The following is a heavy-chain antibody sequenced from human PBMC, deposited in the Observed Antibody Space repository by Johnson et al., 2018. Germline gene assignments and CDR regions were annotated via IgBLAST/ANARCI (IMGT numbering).Heavy chain of an antibody. V-gene: IGHV1-69*01. CDR2: IIPILGSA. Sequence: QVQLVESGAEVKKPGSSVKVSCTASGGTFSSYAISWVRQAAGQGLEWMGGIIPILGSANYAQKFQGRVTITADESTTTVYMELRSLRSEDTAVYFCARPYSYGPDSASYNMDVWGQGTTVTVSS. D-gene: IGHD5-18*01. CDR3: ARPYSYGPDSASYNMDV. CDR1: GGTFSSYA. J-gene: IGHJ6*02.